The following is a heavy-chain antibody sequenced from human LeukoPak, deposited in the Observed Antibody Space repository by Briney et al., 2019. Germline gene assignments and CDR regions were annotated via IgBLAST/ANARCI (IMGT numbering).Heavy chain of an antibody. J-gene: IGHJ6*03. D-gene: IGHD3-3*01. CDR2: IIPIFGTA. CDR1: GGTFSSYA. CDR3: ARADYDFWSGYPDIYYRDV. Sequence: ASVKVSCKASGGTFSSYAISWVRQAPGQGLEWMGRIIPIFGTANYAQKFQGRVTITTDESTSTAYMELSSLRSEDTAVYYCARADYDFWSGYPDIYYRDVWGKGTTVTVSS. V-gene: IGHV1-69*05.